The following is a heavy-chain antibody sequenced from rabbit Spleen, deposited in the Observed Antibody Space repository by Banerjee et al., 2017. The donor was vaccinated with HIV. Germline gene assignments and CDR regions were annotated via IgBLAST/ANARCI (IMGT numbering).Heavy chain of an antibody. V-gene: IGHV1S45*01. CDR1: GFTLSSYW. D-gene: IGHD6-1*01. CDR2: IYAGSGSA. CDR3: ARVENSVVAYGYDL. Sequence: QEQLVESGGDLVKPEGSLTLTCKASGFTLSSYWICWVRQAPGKGLEWIGCIYAGSGSAYYATWVNGRFSISKTSSTTVTLQMTSLTAADTATYFCARVENSVVAYGYDLWGQGTLVTVS. J-gene: IGHJ4*01.